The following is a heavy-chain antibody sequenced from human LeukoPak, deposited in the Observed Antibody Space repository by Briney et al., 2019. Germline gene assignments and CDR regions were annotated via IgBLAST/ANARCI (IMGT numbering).Heavy chain of an antibody. J-gene: IGHJ6*03. D-gene: IGHD5-12*01. CDR3: AREGGRGYDYYYYYYMDV. V-gene: IGHV3-74*01. CDR2: INSDGSST. Sequence: GGSLRLSCAASGFTSSSYWMHWVRQAPGKGLVWVSRINSDGSSTSYADSVKGRFTISRDNAKNTLYLQMNSLRAEDTAVYYCAREGGRGYDYYYYYYMDVWGKGTTVTVSS. CDR1: GFTSSSYW.